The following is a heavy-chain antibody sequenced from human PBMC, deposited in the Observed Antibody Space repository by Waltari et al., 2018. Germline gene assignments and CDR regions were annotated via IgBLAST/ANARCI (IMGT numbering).Heavy chain of an antibody. CDR2: IYYSGST. D-gene: IGHD3-16*02. V-gene: IGHV4-59*01. CDR3: ARAPVQYDYIWGSYRAGWFDP. J-gene: IGHJ5*02. Sequence: QVQLQESGPGLVKPSETLSLTCTVSGGSISSYYWSWIRQPPGKGLEWIGYIYYSGSTNYNPPLKSRGTRSVDTSKNQFSLKLSSVTAADTAVYYCARAPVQYDYIWGSYRAGWFDPWGQGTLVTVSS. CDR1: GGSISSYY.